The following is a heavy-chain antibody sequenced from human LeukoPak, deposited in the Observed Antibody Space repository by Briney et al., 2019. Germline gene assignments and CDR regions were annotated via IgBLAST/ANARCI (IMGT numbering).Heavy chain of an antibody. Sequence: ASVKVSCKASGYTFIDYYIHWVRQAPGQGLEWMGWINPNNGGTKNAQKFQGRVTMTRDTSISTAHMELSRLRFDDTAVYFCARIGGTTIDDYWGQGTLVTVSS. D-gene: IGHD1-7*01. J-gene: IGHJ4*02. V-gene: IGHV1-2*02. CDR1: GYTFIDYY. CDR2: INPNNGGT. CDR3: ARIGGTTIDDY.